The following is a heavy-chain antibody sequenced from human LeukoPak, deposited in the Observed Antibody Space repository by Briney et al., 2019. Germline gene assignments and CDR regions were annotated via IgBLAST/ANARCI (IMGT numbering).Heavy chain of an antibody. J-gene: IGHJ4*03. Sequence: PSETLSLTCAVYGGSFSRYYWSWIRQFPGKGLEWIAEIDHRGDTNYDPSVKSRVTISVDTSKNQFSLKVRSLSAADTALYYCARGATISETGYFDFWGQGTLVTVSS. CDR3: ARGATISETGYFDF. V-gene: IGHV4-34*01. CDR1: GGSFSRYY. D-gene: IGHD5-24*01. CDR2: IDHRGDT.